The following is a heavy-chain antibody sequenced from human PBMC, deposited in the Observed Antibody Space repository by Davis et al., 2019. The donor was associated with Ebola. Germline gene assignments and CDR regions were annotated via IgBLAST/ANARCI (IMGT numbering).Heavy chain of an antibody. CDR3: ARRSLGYYYGSGSYPRYYYYGMDV. CDR1: GGSLSGYY. J-gene: IGHJ6*02. Sequence: SETLSLTCAVYGGSLSGYYWSWIRQPPGKGLEWIGEINHSGSTNYNPSLKSRVTISVDTSKNQFSLKLSSVTAADTAVYYCARRSLGYYYGSGSYPRYYYYGMDVWGQGTTVTVSS. D-gene: IGHD3-10*01. V-gene: IGHV4-34*01. CDR2: INHSGST.